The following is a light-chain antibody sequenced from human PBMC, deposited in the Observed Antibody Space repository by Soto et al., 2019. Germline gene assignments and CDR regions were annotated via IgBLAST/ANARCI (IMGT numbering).Light chain of an antibody. CDR1: SSNIGSHT. CDR2: SNT. J-gene: IGLJ2*01. Sequence: SVLTQPPSASGTPGQTIAISCSGGSSNIGSHTVNCYQQLPGTAPRLLIYSNTQRPSGVPDRFSGSKSGTSASLAISGLQSEYEGDYYCAAWDDSLNGVVFGGGTKLTVL. CDR3: AAWDDSLNGVV. V-gene: IGLV1-44*01.